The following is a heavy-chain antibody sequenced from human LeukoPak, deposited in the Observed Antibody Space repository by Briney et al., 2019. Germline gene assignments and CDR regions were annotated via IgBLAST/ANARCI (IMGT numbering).Heavy chain of an antibody. CDR2: ISRDGGNT. D-gene: IGHD2-2*01. CDR3: GKDGPGYCSSTSCYGIDY. J-gene: IGHJ4*02. CDR1: GFTLDDYA. Sequence: GRSLRLSCAASGFTLDDYAMHCLGQAPGKGLEWVSLISRDGGNTYYADSVKGRFTISRDNSKNPLYLQMNSLRTEDTALYDCGKDGPGYCSSTSCYGIDYWGQGTLVTVSS. V-gene: IGHV3-43*02.